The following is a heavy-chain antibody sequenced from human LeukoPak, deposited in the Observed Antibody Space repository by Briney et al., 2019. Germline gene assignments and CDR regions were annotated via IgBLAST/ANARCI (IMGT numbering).Heavy chain of an antibody. CDR3: ATWGVLKGAPSFFYFDY. J-gene: IGHJ4*02. CDR2: IIPIFGTA. Sequence: PGASVKVSCKASGGTFSSYAISWVRQAPGQGLEWMGGIIPIFGTANYAQKFQGRVTMTEDTSTDTAYMELSSLRSEDTAMYYCATWGVLKGAPSFFYFDYWGQGTLITVSS. D-gene: IGHD1-26*01. CDR1: GGTFSSYA. V-gene: IGHV1-69*06.